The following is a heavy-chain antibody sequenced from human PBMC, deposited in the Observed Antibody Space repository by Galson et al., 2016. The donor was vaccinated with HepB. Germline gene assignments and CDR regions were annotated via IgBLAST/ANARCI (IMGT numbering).Heavy chain of an antibody. J-gene: IGHJ4*02. CDR1: GFTFSTYD. D-gene: IGHD7-27*01. CDR2: ISGSGGVT. CDR3: AGNWE. Sequence: SLRLSCAASGFTFSTYDMNWVRQAPGKGLEWVSRISGSGGVTYYADSVKGRFTISRDNSMDTLYLQMNSLRAEDTAVYYCAGNWEWGQGTLVTVSS. V-gene: IGHV3-23*01.